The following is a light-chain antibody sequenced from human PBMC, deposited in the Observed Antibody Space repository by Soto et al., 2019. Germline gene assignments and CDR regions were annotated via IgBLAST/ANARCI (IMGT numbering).Light chain of an antibody. CDR2: AAS. J-gene: IGKJ5*01. CDR1: QSVRSN. CDR3: QQYNEWPPFT. Sequence: EIVMTQSPATLSVSPGERATLSCRASQSVRSNLAWYQQKPGQAPRLVIYAASTRATGIPDRFSGSVSGTEFTLTISSLQSEDFAVYYCQQYNEWPPFTFRQGTRLEIK. V-gene: IGKV3D-15*01.